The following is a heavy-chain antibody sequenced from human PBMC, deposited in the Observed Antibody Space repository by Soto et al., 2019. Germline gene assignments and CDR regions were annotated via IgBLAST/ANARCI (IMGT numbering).Heavy chain of an antibody. Sequence: GGSLRLSCAASGFTFSNAWINWVRQAPGKGLEWVGRTRNKANSYTTEYAASVKGRFTISRDDSKNSLYLQMNSLKTEDTAVYYCARRADYGDYYMDVWGQGTTVTVSS. J-gene: IGHJ6*03. CDR3: ARRADYGDYYMDV. CDR1: GFTFSNAW. CDR2: TRNKANSYTT. D-gene: IGHD4-17*01. V-gene: IGHV3-72*01.